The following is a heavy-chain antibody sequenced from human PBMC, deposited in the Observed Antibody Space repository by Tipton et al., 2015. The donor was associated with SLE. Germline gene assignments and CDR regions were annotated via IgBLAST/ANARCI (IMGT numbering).Heavy chain of an antibody. Sequence: SLRLSCAASGFTFSSYSMNWVRQAPGKGLEWVSYISSSSSTIYYADSVKGRFTISRDNAKNSLYLQMNSLRAEDTAVYYCAGGCYDFWSGYYTEDAFDIWGQGTMITVSS. CDR3: AGGCYDFWSGYYTEDAFDI. CDR2: ISSSSSTI. V-gene: IGHV3-48*01. D-gene: IGHD3-3*01. J-gene: IGHJ3*02. CDR1: GFTFSSYS.